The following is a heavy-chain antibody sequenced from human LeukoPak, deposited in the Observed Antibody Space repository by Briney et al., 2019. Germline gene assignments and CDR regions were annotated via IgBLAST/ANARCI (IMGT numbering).Heavy chain of an antibody. J-gene: IGHJ4*02. Sequence: GGSLRLSCAASGFTFNSYGIHWVRQAPGKGLEWVAFIWYDGSNKYYADSVKGRFTISRDNSKNTLYLQMKRLRAEDTAVYYCARARTTRGFDYWGQGTLVTVSS. CDR2: IWYDGSNK. V-gene: IGHV3-33*01. CDR3: ARARTTRGFDY. CDR1: GFTFNSYG. D-gene: IGHD4-17*01.